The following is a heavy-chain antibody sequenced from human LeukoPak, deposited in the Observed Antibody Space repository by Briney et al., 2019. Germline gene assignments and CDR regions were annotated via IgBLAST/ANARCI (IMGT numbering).Heavy chain of an antibody. Sequence: PGGSLRLSCAVSGFIVSSNYMSWVRQAPGKGLEWVSVIYSGGSTYYADSVKGRFIISRDNSKNTLYLQMNSLRAEDTAVYYCARDKRAVAALYYFDYWGQGTLVTVSS. CDR2: IYSGGST. V-gene: IGHV3-53*01. J-gene: IGHJ4*02. CDR3: ARDKRAVAALYYFDY. CDR1: GFIVSSNY. D-gene: IGHD6-19*01.